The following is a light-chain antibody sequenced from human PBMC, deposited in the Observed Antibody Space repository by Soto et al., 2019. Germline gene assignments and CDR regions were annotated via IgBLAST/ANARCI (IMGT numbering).Light chain of an antibody. CDR1: EIIGSW. Sequence: DIQMTHSPSSVSASIGDRVTITCRASEIIGSWLAWYKQKPGRATTLLIYAASSLQSGVPSRFCGSGSGTDLTLTITSVQAEDSATYYCQQANSFPFTFGPGTRVAIK. V-gene: IGKV1-12*02. CDR2: AAS. J-gene: IGKJ3*01. CDR3: QQANSFPFT.